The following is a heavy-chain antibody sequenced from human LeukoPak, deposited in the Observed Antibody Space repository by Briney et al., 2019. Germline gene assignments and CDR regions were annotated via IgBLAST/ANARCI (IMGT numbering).Heavy chain of an antibody. CDR3: ARETPRRGETRDGYR. J-gene: IGHJ4*02. CDR2: IKQDGSET. D-gene: IGHD5-24*01. CDR1: GFTFSNYW. V-gene: IGHV3-7*01. Sequence: PGGSLRLSCAASGFTFSNYWMNWVRQVPGKGLESLANIKQDGSETSYADSVKGRFTISRDNAKNSLYLQMNSLRAEDTAVYYCARETPRRGETRDGYRWGQGTLVTVSS.